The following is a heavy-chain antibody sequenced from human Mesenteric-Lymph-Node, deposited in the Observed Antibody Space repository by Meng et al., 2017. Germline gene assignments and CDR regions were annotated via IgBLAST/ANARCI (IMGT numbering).Heavy chain of an antibody. Sequence: SETLSLTCTVSGGSISSSSYYWGWIRQPPGKGLEWIGSIYHSGSTYYNPSLKSRVTISIDTSKNQFSLKLTSVTAADTALYYCARLVRSGAVDPTDYWGQGTLVTVSS. D-gene: IGHD1-26*01. V-gene: IGHV4-39*07. J-gene: IGHJ4*02. CDR2: IYHSGST. CDR1: GGSISSSSYY. CDR3: ARLVRSGAVDPTDY.